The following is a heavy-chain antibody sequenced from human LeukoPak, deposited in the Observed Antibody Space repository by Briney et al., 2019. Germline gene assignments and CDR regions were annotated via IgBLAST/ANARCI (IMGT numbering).Heavy chain of an antibody. CDR2: VDYSGST. D-gene: IGHD6-6*01. V-gene: IGHV4-59*01. CDR1: SGSISTYY. J-gene: IGHJ4*02. Sequence: SETLSLTCTVSSGSISTYYWNWIRQPPGKGLEWIGSVDYSGSTNYNPSLKSRVTISVDTSKNRFSLKLSSVTAADTAVFYCARGGSRSYTSSTLDYWGQGTLVTVSS. CDR3: ARGGSRSYTSSTLDY.